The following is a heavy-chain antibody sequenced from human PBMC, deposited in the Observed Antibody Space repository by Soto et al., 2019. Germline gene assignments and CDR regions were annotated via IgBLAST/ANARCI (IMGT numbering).Heavy chain of an antibody. CDR1: GYTFTSYG. V-gene: IGHV1-18*01. J-gene: IGHJ4*02. Sequence: ASVKVSCKASGYTFTSYGISWVRQAPGQGLEWMGWIRPYNGNTNSAQKLQGRVSMTTDTSTTTAYMDLTSLTSDDTGMYYCARERGELPPDHWGQGTLVTVSS. CDR2: IRPYNGNT. D-gene: IGHD1-26*01. CDR3: ARERGELPPDH.